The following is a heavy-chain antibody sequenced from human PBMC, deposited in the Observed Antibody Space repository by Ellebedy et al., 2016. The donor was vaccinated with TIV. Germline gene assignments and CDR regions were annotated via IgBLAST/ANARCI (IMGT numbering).Heavy chain of an antibody. D-gene: IGHD6-13*01. CDR3: ARGAMAAAGDDY. Sequence: GESLKISCVASGFTFDAYAVHWVRQRPEKGLEWVSFISADAATTHFADSAKGRFTIASDNAKKSLYLQMNSLRAEDTAVYYCARGAMAAAGDDYWGQGTLVTVSS. CDR1: GFTFDAYA. J-gene: IGHJ4*02. V-gene: IGHV3-43*02. CDR2: ISADAATT.